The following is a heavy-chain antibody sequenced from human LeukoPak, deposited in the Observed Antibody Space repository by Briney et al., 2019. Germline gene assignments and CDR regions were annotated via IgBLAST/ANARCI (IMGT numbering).Heavy chain of an antibody. V-gene: IGHV3-21*01. Sequence: GGSLRLSCAASGFTFSRHGMNWVRQVPGKGLEWVSSISSSSTYIFYADSFQGRFTMSRDSAKKSLYLQMNSLRAEDTAVYYCARGGTAAATHLSFDYWGQGTLVTVSS. J-gene: IGHJ4*02. CDR1: GFTFSRHG. D-gene: IGHD6-13*01. CDR2: ISSSSTYI. CDR3: ARGGTAAATHLSFDY.